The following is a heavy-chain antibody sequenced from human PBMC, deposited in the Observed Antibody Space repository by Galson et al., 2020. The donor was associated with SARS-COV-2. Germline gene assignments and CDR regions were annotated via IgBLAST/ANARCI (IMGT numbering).Heavy chain of an antibody. CDR2: IYYSGST. D-gene: IGHD6-19*01. V-gene: IGHV4-39*07. J-gene: IGHJ4*02. Sequence: SETLSLTCTVSGGSISSSSYYWGWIRQPPGKGLEWIGSIYYSGSTYYNPSLKSRVTISVDTSKNQFSLKLSSVTAADTAVYYCARDGAGTGAYFDYWGQGTLVTVSS. CDR3: ARDGAGTGAYFDY. CDR1: GGSISSSSYY.